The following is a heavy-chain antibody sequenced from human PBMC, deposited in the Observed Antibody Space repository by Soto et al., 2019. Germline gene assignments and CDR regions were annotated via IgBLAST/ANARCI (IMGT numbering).Heavy chain of an antibody. D-gene: IGHD4-17*01. CDR3: ARPNYGDFLDY. CDR1: GFTVSSNY. CDR2: IYSGGST. Sequence: EVQLVETGGGLIQPGGSLRLSCAASGFTVSSNYMSWVRQAPGKGLEWVSVIYSGGSTYYADSVKGRFTSSRDNSKNTLYLHMNSLRAEDTAVYYCARPNYGDFLDYWGQGTLVTVSS. J-gene: IGHJ4*02. V-gene: IGHV3-53*02.